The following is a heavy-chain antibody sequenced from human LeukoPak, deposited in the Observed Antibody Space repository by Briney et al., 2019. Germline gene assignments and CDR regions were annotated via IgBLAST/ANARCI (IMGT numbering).Heavy chain of an antibody. V-gene: IGHV1-69*04. CDR2: IIPNFNIA. Sequence: SVKVSCKASGGTFSSYAISWVRQAPGQGLEWMGRIIPNFNIANYAQKFQGRATITADKSTSTAYMELSSLRSEDTAVYYCARSRSRYQNWFDPWGQGTLVTVSS. D-gene: IGHD3-3*01. J-gene: IGHJ5*02. CDR1: GGTFSSYA. CDR3: ARSRSRYQNWFDP.